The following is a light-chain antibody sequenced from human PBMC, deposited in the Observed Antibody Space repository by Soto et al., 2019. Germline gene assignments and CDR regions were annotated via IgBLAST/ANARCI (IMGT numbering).Light chain of an antibody. CDR2: GAS. Sequence: EIVLTQSPGTLSLSPGDRATPSCRASQSVSRSYLGWYQQKPGQAPRLLMYGASIRAAGVPDRFSGSGSGTEFTLTISRLEHEDFTVYYCHHYETFGQGTKVDIK. CDR1: QSVSRSY. CDR3: HHYET. V-gene: IGKV3-20*01. J-gene: IGKJ1*01.